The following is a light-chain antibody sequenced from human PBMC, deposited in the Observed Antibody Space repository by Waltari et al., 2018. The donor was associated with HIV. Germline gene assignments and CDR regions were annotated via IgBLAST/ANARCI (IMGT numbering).Light chain of an antibody. Sequence: SFDVTQSPSVSVASGQSATITCSVALLGDRYASWYLQKPAHSPLLVIYQDNKRPSGIPDRFTGSNAGNTATLTISGNEPKDEDDYFCQTWDRNTVVFGTGTKVTVL. CDR2: QDN. V-gene: IGLV3-1*01. J-gene: IGLJ1*01. CDR3: QTWDRNTVV. CDR1: LLGDRY.